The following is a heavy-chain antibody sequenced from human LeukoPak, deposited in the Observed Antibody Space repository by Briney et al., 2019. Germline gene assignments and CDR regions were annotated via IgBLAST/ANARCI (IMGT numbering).Heavy chain of an antibody. V-gene: IGHV3-15*01. CDR2: IKSKADGGIS. J-gene: IGHJ4*02. D-gene: IGHD3-22*01. Sequence: GGSLRLSCAASGFTFTNAWMNWVRQAPGKGLEWLGRIKSKADGGISGYAEPVKGRFTFSRDDSKNTLYLLMNSLKTEDTAVYYCTTTYHYDRSPGSFDYWGQGTLVTVSS. CDR1: GFTFTNAW. CDR3: TTTYHYDRSPGSFDY.